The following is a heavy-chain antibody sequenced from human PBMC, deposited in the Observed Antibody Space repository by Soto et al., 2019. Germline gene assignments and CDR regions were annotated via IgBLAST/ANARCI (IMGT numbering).Heavy chain of an antibody. CDR2: VKDGGHT. D-gene: IGHD5-12*01. CDR1: GGSLSGYY. V-gene: IGHV4-34*01. CDR3: ARRHEGVVATH. J-gene: IGHJ4*02. Sequence: QVQLQQWGAGLLKPSETLSLNCAVTGGSLSGYYWSWIRQPPGKGLEWIGEVKDGGHTNYSPSLRGRLTISADTSSNQFSLRLNSVTAADTRVYYCARRHEGVVATHWAQGSLVTVSS.